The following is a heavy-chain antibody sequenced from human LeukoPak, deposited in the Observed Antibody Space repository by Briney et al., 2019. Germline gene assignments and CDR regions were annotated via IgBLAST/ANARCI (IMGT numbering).Heavy chain of an antibody. V-gene: IGHV4-31*03. J-gene: IGHJ4*02. CDR3: ARSRVPDY. Sequence: SQTLSLTCTVSGYSVNNRAYYWSWIRQHPGKGLEWIGYVYNSGSTSYNPSLKSRVTILADTSKNQFSLNLSSVTAADTAVYYCARSRVPDYWGQGILVSVSS. CDR1: GYSVNNRAYY. CDR2: VYNSGST.